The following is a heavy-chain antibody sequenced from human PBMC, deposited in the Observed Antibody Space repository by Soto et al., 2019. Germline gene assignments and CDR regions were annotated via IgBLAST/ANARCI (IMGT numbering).Heavy chain of an antibody. CDR3: ARHPSLYRHLEF. CDR1: GASITSGNYY. V-gene: IGHV4-39*01. Sequence: QLQLQESGPRLVKPSETLSLICSVSGASITSGNYYWAWIRQPPGKGLEWIGSMFYRGTTHYNSALETRVSISADPAKNQISLNLNSVTAADTAIYFCARHPSLYRHLEFWGQGILVTVSS. J-gene: IGHJ4*02. D-gene: IGHD4-4*01. CDR2: MFYRGTT.